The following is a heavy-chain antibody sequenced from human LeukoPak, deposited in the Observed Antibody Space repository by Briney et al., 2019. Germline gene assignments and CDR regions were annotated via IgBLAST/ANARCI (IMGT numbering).Heavy chain of an antibody. CDR2: VKSKTDGGTT. CDR3: TSLSSGWYRADY. V-gene: IGHV3-15*01. Sequence: GGSLRLSCAASGCTFSNAWMSWVRQAPGKGLEWVGRVKSKTDGGTTDYAAPVKGRFTISRDDSKNTLYLQMNSLKTEDTAVYYCTSLSSGWYRADYWGQGTLVTVSS. CDR1: GCTFSNAW. J-gene: IGHJ4*02. D-gene: IGHD6-19*01.